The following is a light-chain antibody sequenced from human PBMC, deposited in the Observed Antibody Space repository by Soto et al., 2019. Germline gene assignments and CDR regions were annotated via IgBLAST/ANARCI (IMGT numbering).Light chain of an antibody. CDR2: EVS. CDR1: QSLLHITGETF. V-gene: IGKV2D-29*02. CDR3: MQSTQLPPT. Sequence: DVVMTQTPLSLSVAPGQPASISCKSSQSLLHITGETFLFWYLQKPGQSPQLLIYEVSTRVSGVPHRFSSSGSGTDFTLEISRVETDDVGIYYFMQSTQLPPTFGQGTRVEIK. J-gene: IGKJ5*01.